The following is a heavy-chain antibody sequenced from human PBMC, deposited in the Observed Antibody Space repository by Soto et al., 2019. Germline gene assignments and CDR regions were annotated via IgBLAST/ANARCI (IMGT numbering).Heavy chain of an antibody. Sequence: EVQLVESGGGLVQPGGSLRLSCAASGFTVSSNYMSWVRQAPGKGLEWVSVIYSGGSTYYADSVKGRFTISRDNSKNTLYLQTNSLRAEDTAVYYCARALLPHDAFDIWGQGTMVTVSS. J-gene: IGHJ3*02. CDR2: IYSGGST. CDR1: GFTVSSNY. V-gene: IGHV3-66*01. CDR3: ARALLPHDAFDI.